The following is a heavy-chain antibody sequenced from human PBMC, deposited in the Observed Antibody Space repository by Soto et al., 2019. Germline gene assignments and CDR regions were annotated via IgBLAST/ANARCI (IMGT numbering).Heavy chain of an antibody. V-gene: IGHV4-4*02. CDR1: GGSLSSSHW. D-gene: IGHD3-16*02. Sequence: PSETLCLTCAVSGGSLSSSHWRGWVRQPPGTGQERMGEIYHSGSTNYNPSLKSRVTISVDKSKNQFSLKLSSVTAADTAVYYCARGSKYYDYIWGSYRYSPQYASWGQGTLVTVSA. CDR3: ARGSKYYDYIWGSYRYSPQYAS. J-gene: IGHJ1*01. CDR2: IYHSGST.